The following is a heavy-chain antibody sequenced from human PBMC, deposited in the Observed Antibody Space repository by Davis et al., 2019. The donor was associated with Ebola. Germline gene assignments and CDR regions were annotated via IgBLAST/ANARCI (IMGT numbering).Heavy chain of an antibody. D-gene: IGHD3-22*01. CDR2: IKSKTDGGTA. CDR1: GFIFSSAW. Sequence: GESLKISCPASGFIFSSAWMNWVRQAPGKGLEWVGRIKSKTDGGTADYAAPVKGRFTISRDDSKNTVYLQMNSLKTEDTGMYFCARYYYDSSASRRPGFDSWGQGTLVTVSS. V-gene: IGHV3-15*07. CDR3: ARYYYDSSASRRPGFDS. J-gene: IGHJ5*01.